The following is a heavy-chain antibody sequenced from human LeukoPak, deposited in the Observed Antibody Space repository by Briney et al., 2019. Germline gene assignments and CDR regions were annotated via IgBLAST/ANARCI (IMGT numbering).Heavy chain of an antibody. V-gene: IGHV1-69*05. CDR1: GGTFSSYA. CDR2: IIPIFGTA. Sequence: ASVKVSCKASGGTFSSYAISWVRQAPGQGLEWMGGIIPIFGTANYAQKFQGRVTITTDESTSTAYMELSSLRSEDTAVYYCARGFLRTYPYPRGIAALTPFDYWGQGTLVTVSS. CDR3: ARGFLRTYPYPRGIAALTPFDY. D-gene: IGHD6-13*01. J-gene: IGHJ4*02.